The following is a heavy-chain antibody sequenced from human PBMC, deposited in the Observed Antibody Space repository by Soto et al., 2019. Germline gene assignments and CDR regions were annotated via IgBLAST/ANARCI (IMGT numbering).Heavy chain of an antibody. CDR3: ARAVVPAAIWRSETRQKNDY. Sequence: ASVKVSCKASGYTFTSYDINWVRQATGQGLEWMGWMNPNSGNTGYAQKFQGRATMTRNTSISTAYMELSSLRSEDTAVYYCARAVVPAAIWRSETRQKNDYWGQGTLVTVSS. CDR1: GYTFTSYD. CDR2: MNPNSGNT. J-gene: IGHJ4*02. D-gene: IGHD2-2*01. V-gene: IGHV1-8*01.